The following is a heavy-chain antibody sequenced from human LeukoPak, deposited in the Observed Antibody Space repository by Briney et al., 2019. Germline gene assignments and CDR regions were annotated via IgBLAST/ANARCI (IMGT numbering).Heavy chain of an antibody. CDR1: GYTFTSYG. CDR3: FAYDSDTSLDY. Sequence: ASVKVSCKASGYTFTSYGISWVRQAPGQGLEWMGWISTYNGNTNYTQKFQGRVTMTRDTSISTAFMELSRLRSDDTAVYYCFAYDSDTSLDYWGQGTLVSVSS. V-gene: IGHV1-18*01. J-gene: IGHJ4*02. D-gene: IGHD3-22*01. CDR2: ISTYNGNT.